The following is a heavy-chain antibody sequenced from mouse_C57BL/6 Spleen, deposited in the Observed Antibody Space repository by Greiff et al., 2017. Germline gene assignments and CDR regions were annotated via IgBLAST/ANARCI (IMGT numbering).Heavy chain of an antibody. CDR2: IDPSDSET. CDR3: ARPYDYDWYFDV. J-gene: IGHJ1*03. Sequence: QVQLQQPGAELVRPGSSVKLSCKASGYTFTSYWMHWVKQRPIQGLEWIGNIDPSDSETHYNQKFKDKATLTVDKSSSTAYMQLSSLTSEDSAVYYCARPYDYDWYFDVWGTGTTVTVSS. D-gene: IGHD2-4*01. CDR1: GYTFTSYW. V-gene: IGHV1-52*01.